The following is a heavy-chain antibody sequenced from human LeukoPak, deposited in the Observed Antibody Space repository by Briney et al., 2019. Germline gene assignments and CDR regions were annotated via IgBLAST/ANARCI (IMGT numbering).Heavy chain of an antibody. D-gene: IGHD1-1*01. CDR1: GVAFGSSA. CDR3: ARYSRTTGTTSNFDY. CDR2: ISGSGDKT. J-gene: IGHJ4*02. Sequence: GGPRRFSCEASGVAFGSSAMSGVRRAPGKGLEWVSSISGSGDKTYYADSVKGQFTISRDNSKNTLYLQMNSLGAEDTAVYYCARYSRTTGTTSNFDYWGQGTLVTVSS. V-gene: IGHV3-23*01.